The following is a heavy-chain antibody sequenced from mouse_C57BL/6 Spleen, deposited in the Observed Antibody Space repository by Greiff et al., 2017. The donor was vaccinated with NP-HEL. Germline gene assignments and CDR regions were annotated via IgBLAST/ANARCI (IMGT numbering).Heavy chain of an antibody. J-gene: IGHJ2*01. CDR1: GFTFSDYG. D-gene: IGHD2-1*01. V-gene: IGHV5-17*01. CDR2: ISSGSSTI. Sequence: EVQRVESGGGLVKPGGSLKLSCAASGFTFSDYGMHWVRQAPEKGLEWVAYISSGSSTIYYADTVKGRFTISRDNAKNTLFLQMTSLRSEDTAMYYCARPLYYGNYEGYFDYWGQGTTLTVSS. CDR3: ARPLYYGNYEGYFDY.